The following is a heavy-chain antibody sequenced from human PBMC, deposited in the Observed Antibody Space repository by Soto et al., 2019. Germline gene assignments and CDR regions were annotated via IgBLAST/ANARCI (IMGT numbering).Heavy chain of an antibody. D-gene: IGHD2-2*01. V-gene: IGHV4-34*01. CDR1: GGSFSGYY. Sequence: QVQLQQWGAGLLKPSETLSLTCAVYGGSFSGYYWSWIRQPPWKGVEWIGEMNHSGSTNYNPSLKTRVSISVDTSKNQFSLKLSSVTAADPAVYYCASGGLSSSFAYWGQGTLVTVSS. CDR3: ASGGLSSSFAY. CDR2: MNHSGST. J-gene: IGHJ4*02.